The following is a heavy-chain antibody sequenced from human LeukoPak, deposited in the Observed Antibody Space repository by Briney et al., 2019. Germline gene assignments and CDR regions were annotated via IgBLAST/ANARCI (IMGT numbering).Heavy chain of an antibody. CDR2: IYYSGST. D-gene: IGHD2-2*01. CDR1: GGSMSSYY. V-gene: IGHV4-59*01. J-gene: IGHJ3*02. Sequence: SDTLSLTCTVSGGSMSSYYWSWIRQPPEKGLEWTGYIYYSGSTNYNPSLKSRVTISVDTSKNQFSLKLSSVTAADTAVYYCARSSRTRTFDIWGQGIMVTVSS. CDR3: ARSSRTRTFDI.